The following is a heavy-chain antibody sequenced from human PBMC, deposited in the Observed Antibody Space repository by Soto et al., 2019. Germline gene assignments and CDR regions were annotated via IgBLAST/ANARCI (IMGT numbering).Heavy chain of an antibody. J-gene: IGHJ4*02. CDR2: IYYSGST. CDR1: GGSISSGDYY. V-gene: IGHV4-30-4*01. CDR3: ARAGPEWLLERAYYFDY. Sequence: PSETLCLTCTVSGGSISSGDYYWSWIRQPPGKGLEWIGYIYYSGSTYYNPSLKSRVTISVDTSKNQFSLKLSSVTAADTAVYYCARAGPEWLLERAYYFDYWGQGTLVTVSS. D-gene: IGHD3-3*01.